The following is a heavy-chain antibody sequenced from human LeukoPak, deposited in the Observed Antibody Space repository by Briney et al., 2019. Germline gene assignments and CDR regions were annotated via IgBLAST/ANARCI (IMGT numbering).Heavy chain of an antibody. J-gene: IGHJ3*02. Sequence: GSLRLSCAASGFTVSSNYMSWIRQPPGKGLEWIGEINHSGSTNYNPSLKSRVTISVDTSKNQFSLKLSSVTAADTAVYYCASTLDGDPDAFDIWGQGTMVTVSS. D-gene: IGHD4-17*01. CDR3: ASTLDGDPDAFDI. CDR1: GFTVSSNY. CDR2: INHSGST. V-gene: IGHV4-34*01.